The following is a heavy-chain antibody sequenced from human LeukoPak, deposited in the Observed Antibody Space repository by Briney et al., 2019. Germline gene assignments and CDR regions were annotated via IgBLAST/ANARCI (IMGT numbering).Heavy chain of an antibody. J-gene: IGHJ5*02. V-gene: IGHV1-18*01. CDR3: ARVGSGSYLDWFDP. Sequence: GASVNVSCKASGYTFTSYGISWVRQAPGQGLEWMGWISGYNGNTNYAQKLQGRVTMTTDTSTGTAYMELRSLRSDDTAVYYCARVGSGSYLDWFDPWGQGTLVTVSS. CDR2: ISGYNGNT. CDR1: GYTFTSYG. D-gene: IGHD3-10*01.